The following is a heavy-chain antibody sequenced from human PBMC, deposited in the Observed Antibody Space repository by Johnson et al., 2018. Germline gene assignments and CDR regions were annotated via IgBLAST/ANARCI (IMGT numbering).Heavy chain of an antibody. CDR1: GFSFSGSP. V-gene: IGHV3-73*02. Sequence: EVQLVESGGGLVQPGGSLKLSCAASGFSFSGSPMHWVRQASGKGLEWVGRIRSKAKNYGIVYGASVKGRFTISRDDSKNTAYLQMNSLKTEDTAVYYCTRSDYSGTYFSWGQGTRVTVSS. D-gene: IGHD1-26*01. J-gene: IGHJ1*01. CDR2: IRSKAKNYGI. CDR3: TRSDYSGTYFS.